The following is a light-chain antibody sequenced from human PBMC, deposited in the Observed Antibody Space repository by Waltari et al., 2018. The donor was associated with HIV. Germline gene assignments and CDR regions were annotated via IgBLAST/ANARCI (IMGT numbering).Light chain of an antibody. CDR3: CSYAGSSTNVV. Sequence: QSALTQPASVSGSPGQSITISCTGTSSDVGSYNLVSWYQQHPGKAPKLMIYEVSKRPSGVSNRFSGSKSGNTASLTISGLQAEDEADYYCCSYAGSSTNVVFGGGTKLTVL. CDR2: EVS. V-gene: IGLV2-23*02. J-gene: IGLJ2*01. CDR1: SSDVGSYNL.